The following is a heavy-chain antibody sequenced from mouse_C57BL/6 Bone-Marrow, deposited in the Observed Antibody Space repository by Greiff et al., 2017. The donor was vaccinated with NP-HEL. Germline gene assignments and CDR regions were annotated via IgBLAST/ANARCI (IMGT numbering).Heavy chain of an antibody. J-gene: IGHJ3*01. CDR3: ASPYDYDVAWFAY. CDR1: GFTFSSYG. CDR2: ISSGGSYT. Sequence: EVQRVESGGDLVKPGGSLKLSCAASGFTFSSYGMSWVRQTPDKRLEWVATISSGGSYTYYPDSVKGRFTISRDNAKNTLYLQMSSLQSEDTAMYYCASPYDYDVAWFAYWGQGNRVTVSA. D-gene: IGHD2-4*01. V-gene: IGHV5-6*01.